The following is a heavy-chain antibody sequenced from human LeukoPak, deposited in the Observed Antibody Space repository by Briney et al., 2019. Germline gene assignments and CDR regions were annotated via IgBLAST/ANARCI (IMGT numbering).Heavy chain of an antibody. Sequence: GSSVKVSCKASGGTLSSYAISWVRQAPGQGLEWMGGIIPIFGTANYAQKFQGRVTITTDESTSTAYMELSSLRSEDTAVYYCARGLIVVVPAANDAFDIWGQGTMVTVSS. V-gene: IGHV1-69*05. D-gene: IGHD2-2*01. J-gene: IGHJ3*02. CDR1: GGTLSSYA. CDR3: ARGLIVVVPAANDAFDI. CDR2: IIPIFGTA.